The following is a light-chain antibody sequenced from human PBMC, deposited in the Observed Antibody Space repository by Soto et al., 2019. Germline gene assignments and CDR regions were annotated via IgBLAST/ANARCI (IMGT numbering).Light chain of an antibody. CDR1: SSDVGSYNY. V-gene: IGLV2-14*01. CDR3: ISYTGSDTSYV. J-gene: IGLJ1*01. Sequence: QSALTQPASVSGSPGQSITISCTGTSSDVGSYNYVAWYQQFPGKTPKLMIYEVRNRPSGVSSRFSGSKSGNTASLTISGLQAEDEADYYCISYTGSDTSYVFGTGTKLPVL. CDR2: EVR.